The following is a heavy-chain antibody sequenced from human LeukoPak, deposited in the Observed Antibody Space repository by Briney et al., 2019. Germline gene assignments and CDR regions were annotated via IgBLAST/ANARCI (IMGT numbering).Heavy chain of an antibody. CDR3: ARHISSTKRSWFDP. V-gene: IGHV4-39*01. D-gene: IGHD6-13*01. J-gene: IGHJ5*02. CDR2: IYYSGST. CDR1: GGSISSSSYY. Sequence: SETLSLTCTVSGGSISSSSYYWGWIRQPPGKGLEWIGSIYYSGSTYYNPSLKSRVTISVDTSKNQFSLKLSSVTAADTAVYYCARHISSTKRSWFDPWGQGTLVTVSS.